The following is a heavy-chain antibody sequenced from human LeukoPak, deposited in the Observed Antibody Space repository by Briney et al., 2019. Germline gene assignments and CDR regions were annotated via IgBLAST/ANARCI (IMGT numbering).Heavy chain of an antibody. Sequence: GGSLRLSCAASGFTFSRYWMSWVRQAPGKGLEWVANIKQDGSEKYYVDSVKGRFATSRDNAKSSLYLQMNSLKDEDTAVYYCARRRAYGDYGIDYWGQGTLVTVSS. J-gene: IGHJ4*02. CDR2: IKQDGSEK. CDR3: ARRRAYGDYGIDY. V-gene: IGHV3-7*01. D-gene: IGHD4-17*01. CDR1: GFTFSRYW.